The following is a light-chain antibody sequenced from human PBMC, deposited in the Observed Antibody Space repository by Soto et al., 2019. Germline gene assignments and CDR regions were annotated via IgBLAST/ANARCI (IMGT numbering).Light chain of an antibody. V-gene: IGKV3-20*01. CDR3: KQYGDSSLP. CDR1: QTVNSRS. J-gene: IGKJ4*01. CDR2: GAS. Sequence: EIVLTQSPGTLSFSPGERATLSCRASQTVNSRSLAWYQQKPGQAHRLLIYGASTMTTGVPNRFSGSGSGTDFTLTISNLEPGDFAMYYCKQYGDSSLPFGGGTKVEI.